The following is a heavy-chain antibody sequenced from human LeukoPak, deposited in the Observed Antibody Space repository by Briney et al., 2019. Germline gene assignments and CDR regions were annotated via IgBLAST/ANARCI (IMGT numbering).Heavy chain of an antibody. CDR3: ASGYCSSTSCYPGGNWFDP. Sequence: SETLSLTCSVSGVSISSSGYYWGWIRQPPGKGLEWIGSIYYRGNTFYNPSLKSRVTMSVDTSKNQFSLRLSFVTATDTAVYYCASGYCSSTSCYPGGNWFDPWGQGTLVTVSS. V-gene: IGHV4-39*01. CDR1: GVSISSSGYY. CDR2: IYYRGNT. J-gene: IGHJ5*02. D-gene: IGHD2-2*01.